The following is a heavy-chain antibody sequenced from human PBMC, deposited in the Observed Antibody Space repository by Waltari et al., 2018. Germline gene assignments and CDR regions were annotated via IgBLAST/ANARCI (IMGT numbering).Heavy chain of an antibody. V-gene: IGHV3-48*03. CDR2: ISSSGSTI. Sequence: EVQLVESGGGLVQPGGSLRLSCAASGFTFSSYEMNWVRQAPGKGLEWVSYISSSGSTIYYADSVKGRFTISRDNAKNSLYLQMNSLRAEDTAVYYCARDRGDFWSGYYFDYWGQGTLVTVSS. J-gene: IGHJ4*02. CDR1: GFTFSSYE. CDR3: ARDRGDFWSGYYFDY. D-gene: IGHD3-3*01.